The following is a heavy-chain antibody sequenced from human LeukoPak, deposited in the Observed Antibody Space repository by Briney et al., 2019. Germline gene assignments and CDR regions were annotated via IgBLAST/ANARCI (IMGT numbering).Heavy chain of an antibody. Sequence: PETLSLTCTVSGGSISSYYWSWIRQPPGKGLEWIGYIYYSGSTNYNPSLKSRVTISVDTSKNQFSLKLSSVTAADTAVYYCARGAPLRFLEWLSSDAFDIWGQGTMVTVSS. J-gene: IGHJ3*02. CDR1: GGSISSYY. V-gene: IGHV4-59*01. D-gene: IGHD3-3*01. CDR3: ARGAPLRFLEWLSSDAFDI. CDR2: IYYSGST.